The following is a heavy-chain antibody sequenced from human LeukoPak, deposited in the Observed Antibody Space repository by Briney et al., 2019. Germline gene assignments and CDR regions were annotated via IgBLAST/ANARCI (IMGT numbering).Heavy chain of an antibody. Sequence: SETLSLTCTVSGGSFSSSSYYWGWLRRPPGKGLEWIGSVYYSGGTYYNPSLKSRVTVSVDTSKNQFSLKLSSVTAADTAIYFCARAVTYDFDFDYWGQGTLVTVSS. J-gene: IGHJ4*02. CDR3: ARAVTYDFDFDY. D-gene: IGHD1-1*01. CDR2: VYYSGGT. CDR1: GGSFSSSSYY. V-gene: IGHV4-39*01.